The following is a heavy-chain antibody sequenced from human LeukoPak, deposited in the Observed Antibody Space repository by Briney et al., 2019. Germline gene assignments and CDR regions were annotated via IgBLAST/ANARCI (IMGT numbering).Heavy chain of an antibody. Sequence: ASVKVSCKTSGYTFIGYYIHWVRQATGQGLEWMGWMNPNSGNTGYAQKFQGRVTITRNTSISTAYMELSSLRSEDTAVYYCARTGGYYYYMDVWGKGTTVTVSS. CDR1: GYTFIGYY. D-gene: IGHD1-26*01. CDR3: ARTGGYYYYMDV. V-gene: IGHV1-8*03. CDR2: MNPNSGNT. J-gene: IGHJ6*03.